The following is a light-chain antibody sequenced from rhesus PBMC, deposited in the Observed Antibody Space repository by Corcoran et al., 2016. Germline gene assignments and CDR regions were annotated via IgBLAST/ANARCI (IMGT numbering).Light chain of an antibody. CDR1: QSLVHSSGNTY. Sequence: DVVMTQSPLSLPITPGQPASISCRSSQSLVHSSGNTYLNWYQQKPGQPPRRLIYQVSNRDSGVPDRVSGSGAGTDFTLKISRVEAEDVGVYYCGQGTNVPPFTFGPGTKLDIK. J-gene: IGKJ3*01. CDR3: GQGTNVPPFT. V-gene: IGKV2-65*01. CDR2: QVS.